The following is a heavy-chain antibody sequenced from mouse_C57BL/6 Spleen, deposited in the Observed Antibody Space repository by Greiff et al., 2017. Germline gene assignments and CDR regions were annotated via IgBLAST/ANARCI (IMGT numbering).Heavy chain of an antibody. CDR1: GYTFTSYW. D-gene: IGHD3-2*02. CDR2: IDPSDSYT. V-gene: IGHV1-69*01. CDR3: ARSGSGYHAMDY. Sequence: VQLQQSGAELVMPGASVKLSCKASGYTFTSYWMHWVKQRPGQGLEWIGEIDPSDSYTNYNQKFKGKSTLTVDKSSSTAYMQLSSLTSEDSAVYYCARSGSGYHAMDYWGQGTSVTVSS. J-gene: IGHJ4*01.